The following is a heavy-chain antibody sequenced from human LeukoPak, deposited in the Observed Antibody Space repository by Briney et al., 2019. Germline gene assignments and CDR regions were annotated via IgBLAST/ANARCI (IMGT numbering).Heavy chain of an antibody. CDR2: IYYSDNT. J-gene: IGHJ4*02. V-gene: IGHV4-39*01. D-gene: IGHD3-10*01. CDR3: ARRTSGGGLFDY. CDR1: GGSIRSSSYY. Sequence: SETLSLTCTVSGGSIRSSSYYWGWIRQPPGKGLEWIGNIYYSDNTYYNPSLKSRVTISVDTSKNQFSLRLSSVTAADTAVYYCARRTSGGGLFDYRGQGTLVTVSS.